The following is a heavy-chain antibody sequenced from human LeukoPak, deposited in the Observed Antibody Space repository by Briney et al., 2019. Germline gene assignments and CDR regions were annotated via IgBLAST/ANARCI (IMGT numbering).Heavy chain of an antibody. D-gene: IGHD3-22*01. CDR1: GGSFSGYH. CDR2: INHSGST. J-gene: IGHJ1*01. CDR3: ARQADMIGEPTEYFQH. Sequence: SETLSLTCAVYGGSFSGYHWSWIRQPPGKGLEWIGEINHSGSTNYNPSLKSRVTISVDTSKNQFSLKLSSVTAADTAVYYCARQADMIGEPTEYFQHWGQGTLVTVSS. V-gene: IGHV4-34*01.